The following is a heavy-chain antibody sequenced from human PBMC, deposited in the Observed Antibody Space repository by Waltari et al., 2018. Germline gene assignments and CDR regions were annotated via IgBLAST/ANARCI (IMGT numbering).Heavy chain of an antibody. CDR1: GYSISSGYY. Sequence: QVQLQESGPGLAKPSVTLSPTCAVSGYSISSGYYWGWYRQPPGKGLEWIGSIYHSGSTYYNPSLKSRVTISVDTSKNQFSLKLSSVTAADTAVYYCARYCGGDCYRAEYFQHWGQGTLVTVSS. CDR3: ARYCGGDCYRAEYFQH. CDR2: IYHSGST. J-gene: IGHJ1*01. D-gene: IGHD2-21*01. V-gene: IGHV4-38-2*01.